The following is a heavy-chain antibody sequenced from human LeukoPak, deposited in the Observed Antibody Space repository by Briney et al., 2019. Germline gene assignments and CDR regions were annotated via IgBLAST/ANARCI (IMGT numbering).Heavy chain of an antibody. V-gene: IGHV3-74*01. CDR1: GFTFSSQW. D-gene: IGHD1-7*01. CDR2: INSDGSIT. Sequence: GGSLRLSCAASGFTFSSQWMHWVRQAPGKGLVWVSRINSDGSITTYADSVKGRFTISRDNAKNTLYLQMNSLRAEDTAVYYCARDDWNSNWFDPWGQGTLVTVSS. CDR3: ARDDWNSNWFDP. J-gene: IGHJ5*02.